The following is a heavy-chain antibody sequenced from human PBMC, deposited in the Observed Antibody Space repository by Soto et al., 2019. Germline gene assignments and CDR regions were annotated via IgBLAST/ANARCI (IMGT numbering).Heavy chain of an antibody. J-gene: IGHJ4*02. CDR2: INPGGGRT. V-gene: IGHV1-46*01. D-gene: IGHD2-2*01. CDR1: GYIFSSHC. CDR3: ARGYIVVVPAAMVPGY. Sequence: ASVKVSCKASGYIFSSHCIYWVRQAPGQGLQWMGIINPGGGRTAYAQKFQGRVTLTRDMSTSTVYMELSRLRSDDTAVYYCARGYIVVVPAAMVPGYWGQGTLVTVSS.